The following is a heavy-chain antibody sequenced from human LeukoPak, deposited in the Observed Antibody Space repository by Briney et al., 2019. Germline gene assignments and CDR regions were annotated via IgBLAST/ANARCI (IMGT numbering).Heavy chain of an antibody. CDR3: ARGAAGTGAADY. J-gene: IGHJ4*02. Sequence: SETLSLTCTVSGGSTSSYYWSWIRQPPGKGLEWIGYTHYSGSTKYNPSLKSRLTISVDSSKNQFSLRLSSVTAADTAVYFCARGAAGTGAADYWGQGTLVTVSS. D-gene: IGHD6-13*01. CDR1: GGSTSSYY. CDR2: THYSGST. V-gene: IGHV4-59*01.